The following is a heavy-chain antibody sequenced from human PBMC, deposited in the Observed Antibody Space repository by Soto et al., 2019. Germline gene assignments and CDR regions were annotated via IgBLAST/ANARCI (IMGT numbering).Heavy chain of an antibody. J-gene: IGHJ6*03. V-gene: IGHV3-23*01. CDR1: GFTFSSYA. CDR3: ANVGGVDVYYYYMAV. D-gene: IGHD1-26*01. CDR2: ISGSGGST. Sequence: GGSLRLSCAASGFTFSSYAMSWVRQAPGKGLEWVSAISGSGGSTYYADSVKGRFTISRDNSKNTLYLQMNSLRAEDTAVYYCANVGGVDVYYYYMAVWGKGTTVTVSS.